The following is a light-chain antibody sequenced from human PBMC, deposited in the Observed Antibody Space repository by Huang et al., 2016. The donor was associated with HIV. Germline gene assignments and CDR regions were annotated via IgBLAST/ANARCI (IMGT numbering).Light chain of an antibody. CDR2: GAS. Sequence: ELVMTQSPAILSVSPGERATLTCRASQSVSSNLAWYQQKPGQAPRLLIYGASTRATGIPARFSGNGSGTEFTLTISSLQSEDFAVYYCQQYNNWPPWTFGQGTKVEIK. CDR1: QSVSSN. CDR3: QQYNNWPPWT. J-gene: IGKJ1*01. V-gene: IGKV3-15*01.